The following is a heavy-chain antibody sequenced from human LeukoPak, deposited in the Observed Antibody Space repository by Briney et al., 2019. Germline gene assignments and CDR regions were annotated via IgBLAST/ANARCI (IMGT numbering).Heavy chain of an antibody. D-gene: IGHD6-13*01. J-gene: IGHJ6*03. CDR2: IYTSGST. V-gene: IGHV4-61*02. Sequence: PSETLSLTCTVSGGSISSGSYYWSWIRQPAGKGLEWIGRIYTSGSTNYNPSPKSRVTISVDTSKNQFSLKLSSVTAADTAVYYCARDRRVIAAASWVPYYYYYYMDVWGKGTTVTISS. CDR3: ARDRRVIAAASWVPYYYYYYMDV. CDR1: GGSISSGSYY.